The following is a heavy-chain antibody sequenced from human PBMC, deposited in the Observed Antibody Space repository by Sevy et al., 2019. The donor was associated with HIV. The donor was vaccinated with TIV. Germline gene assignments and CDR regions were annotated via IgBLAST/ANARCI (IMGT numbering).Heavy chain of an antibody. D-gene: IGHD3-22*01. CDR2: ISGTGGSGDKT. Sequence: GGSLRLSCAASGFTFRNYAMNWVRQAPGKGLEWVSGISGTGGSGDKTNYANSLKGRFTTSRDDSKNSLYLQLNTLRAEDTAIYYCARKYDSSGYFDYWGQGTLVTVSS. CDR1: GFTFRNYA. J-gene: IGHJ4*02. V-gene: IGHV3-23*01. CDR3: ARKYDSSGYFDY.